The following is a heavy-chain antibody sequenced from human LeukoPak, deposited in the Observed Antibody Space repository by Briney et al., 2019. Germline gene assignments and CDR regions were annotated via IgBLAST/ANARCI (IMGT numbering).Heavy chain of an antibody. CDR1: GFTFSTYS. D-gene: IGHD4/OR15-4a*01. CDR3: AREQEPPEYGPDS. CDR2: ISSTSNTI. V-gene: IGHV3-48*01. Sequence: PGGPLRLSCAASGFTFSTYSMNWVRQAPGKGLEWISYISSTSNTIYYADSVKGRFTISRDNAKNSVYLQINSLRVEDTAVYYCAREQEPPEYGPDSWGQGTLVTVSS. J-gene: IGHJ4*02.